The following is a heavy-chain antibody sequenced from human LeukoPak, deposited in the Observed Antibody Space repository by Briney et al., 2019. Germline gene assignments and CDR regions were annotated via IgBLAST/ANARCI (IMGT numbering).Heavy chain of an antibody. J-gene: IGHJ4*02. CDR3: ARGGYSYLTPFDY. CDR1: GGSISSYY. Sequence: SETLSLTCTISGGSISSYYWNWIREPPGKELEWMGYIYYSGSTNYNPSLKSRVTISVDTSKNQFSLKLSSVTAADTAVYYCARGGYSYLTPFDYWGQGTLVTVSS. V-gene: IGHV4-59*01. D-gene: IGHD5-18*01. CDR2: IYYSGST.